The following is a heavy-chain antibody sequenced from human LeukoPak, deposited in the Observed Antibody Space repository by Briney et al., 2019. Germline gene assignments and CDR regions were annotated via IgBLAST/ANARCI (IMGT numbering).Heavy chain of an antibody. CDR1: GFTVSNNY. V-gene: IGHV3-66*01. J-gene: IGHJ4*02. Sequence: GGSLRLSCAASGFTVSNNYITWVRQAPGKGLEWVSAIYSGGNTYYADSVKARFTISRDNSKNTVYLQMNSLRAEDTAVYYCARYYGSGSYYTDYWGQGTLVTVSS. CDR2: IYSGGNT. D-gene: IGHD3-10*01. CDR3: ARYYGSGSYYTDY.